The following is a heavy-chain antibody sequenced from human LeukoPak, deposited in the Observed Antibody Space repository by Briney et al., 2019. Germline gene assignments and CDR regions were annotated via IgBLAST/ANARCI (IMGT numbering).Heavy chain of an antibody. D-gene: IGHD4-17*01. CDR2: ISSTSTTI. CDR1: GFTFSGHS. Sequence: PGGSLRLSCAASGFTFSGHSMNWFRQAPGRGVDWVSYISSTSTTIYYKDSVKGRFTIARDDAKNSLYLHMTSLRVEDTAVYYCVRNDGDDAFDIWGQGTMVTVSS. V-gene: IGHV3-48*01. CDR3: VRNDGDDAFDI. J-gene: IGHJ3*02.